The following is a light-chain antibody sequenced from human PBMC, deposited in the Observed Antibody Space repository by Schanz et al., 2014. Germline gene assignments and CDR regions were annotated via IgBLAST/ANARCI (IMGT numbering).Light chain of an antibody. CDR1: QSLSSNS. J-gene: IGKJ1*01. Sequence: EIVLTQSPGTLSLSPGERATLSCRASQSLSSNSLAWYQLRPGQAPRLLIHYASARATGTPDRFSGSGSGTDFTLTINRLEAEDFAVYYCQQYVESPGTFGQGTKVEIK. CDR2: YAS. V-gene: IGKV3-20*01. CDR3: QQYVESPGT.